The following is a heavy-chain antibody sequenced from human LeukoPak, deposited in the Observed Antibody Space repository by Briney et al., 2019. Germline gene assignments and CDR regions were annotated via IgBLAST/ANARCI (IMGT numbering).Heavy chain of an antibody. CDR2: MNPNSGNT. CDR3: ARGRRYCSGGSCYYYYMDV. V-gene: IGHV1-8*03. CDR1: GYTFTSYD. D-gene: IGHD2-15*01. Sequence: GASVKVSCRASGYTFTSYDINWVRQATGQGLEWMGWMNPNSGNTGYAQKFQGRVTITRNTSISTAYMELSSLRSEDTAVYYCARGRRYCSGGSCYYYYMDVWGKGTTVTVSS. J-gene: IGHJ6*03.